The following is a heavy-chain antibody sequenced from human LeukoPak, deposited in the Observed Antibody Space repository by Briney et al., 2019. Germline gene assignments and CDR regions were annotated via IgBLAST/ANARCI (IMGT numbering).Heavy chain of an antibody. CDR2: ISSSGSTI. Sequence: GGSLRLSCAASGFTFSDYYMSWIRQAPGKGLEWVSYISSSGSTIYYADSVKGRFTITRDNAKNSLYLQMNSLRAEDTAVYYCAREKNVVTQGIFDYWGQGTLVTVSS. D-gene: IGHD4-23*01. CDR3: AREKNVVTQGIFDY. CDR1: GFTFSDYY. J-gene: IGHJ4*02. V-gene: IGHV3-11*01.